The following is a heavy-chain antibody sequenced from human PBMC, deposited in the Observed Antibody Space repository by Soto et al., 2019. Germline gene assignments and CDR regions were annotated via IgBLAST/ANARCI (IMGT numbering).Heavy chain of an antibody. CDR2: ISYDGSNK. V-gene: IGHV3-30-3*01. J-gene: IGHJ6*02. CDR1: GFTFSSYA. D-gene: IGHD3-22*01. Sequence: GGSLRLSCAASGFTFSSYAMHWVRQAPGKGLERVAVISYDGSNKYYADSVKGRFTISRDNSKNTLYLQMNSLRAEDTAVYYCARDSNYYDSSGYYSENQYYYYGMDVWGQGTTVTVSS. CDR3: ARDSNYYDSSGYYSENQYYYYGMDV.